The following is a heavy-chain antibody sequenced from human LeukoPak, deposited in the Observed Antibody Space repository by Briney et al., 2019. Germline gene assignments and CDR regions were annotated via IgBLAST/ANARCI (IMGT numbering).Heavy chain of an antibody. CDR1: GFTFSSYE. CDR3: AKAIGYCSGGSCY. D-gene: IGHD2-15*01. CDR2: ISSSGSTI. V-gene: IGHV3-48*03. J-gene: IGHJ3*01. Sequence: GGSLRLSCAASGFTFSSYEMNWVRQAPGKGLEWVSYISSSGSTIYYADSVKGQFTISRDNSKNTVYLQMNSLRAEDTAVYYCAKAIGYCSGGSCYWGQGTMVTVSS.